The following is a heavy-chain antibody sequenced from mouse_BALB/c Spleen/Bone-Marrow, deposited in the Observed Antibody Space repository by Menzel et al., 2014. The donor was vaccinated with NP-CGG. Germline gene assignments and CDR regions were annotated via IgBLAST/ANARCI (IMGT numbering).Heavy chain of an antibody. J-gene: IGHJ1*01. Sequence: EVQVAESGGGLVQPGGSLRLSCATSGFTFTDYYMSWVRQPPGKALEWLGFIRNKANGYTTEYSASVKGRFTISRDNSQSILYPQMNILRTEDSATYYCARDRNYDINWYFDVWGAGTTVTVSS. D-gene: IGHD1-1*01. V-gene: IGHV7-3*02. CDR2: IRNKANGYTT. CDR1: GFTFTDYY. CDR3: ARDRNYDINWYFDV.